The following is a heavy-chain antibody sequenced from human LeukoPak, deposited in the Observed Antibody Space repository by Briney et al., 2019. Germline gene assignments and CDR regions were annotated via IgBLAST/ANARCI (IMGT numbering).Heavy chain of an antibody. CDR3: ARSSGYMSY. D-gene: IGHD3-22*01. J-gene: IGHJ4*02. CDR2: IYHSGST. V-gene: IGHV4-38-2*02. CDR1: HYSISSNYY. Sequence: SETLSLTCTVSHYSISSNYYWGWIRQPPGKGLEWIGSIYHSGSTYYNPSLKSRVTISVDTSKNQFSLKLTSVTAADTAVYYCARSSGYMSYWAQEPLVTVSS.